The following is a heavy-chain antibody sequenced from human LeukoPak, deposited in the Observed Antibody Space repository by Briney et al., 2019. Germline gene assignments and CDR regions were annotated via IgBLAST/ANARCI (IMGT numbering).Heavy chain of an antibody. J-gene: IGHJ4*02. CDR2: ISASGVMT. CDR3: AKDRSIGTYYTFDH. V-gene: IGHV3-23*01. D-gene: IGHD1-26*01. CDR1: GFTFNNYS. Sequence: PGGSLRLSCAASGFTFNNYSMNWVRQAPGKGLEWVSSISASGVMTYYADSVKGRFTVSRDTSKNSLYLQMSSLTAADTAVYYCAKDRSIGTYYTFDHWGQGTLVTVSS.